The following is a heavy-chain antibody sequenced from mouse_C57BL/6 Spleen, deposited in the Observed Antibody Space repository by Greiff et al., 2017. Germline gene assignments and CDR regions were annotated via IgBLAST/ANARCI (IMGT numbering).Heavy chain of an antibody. CDR2: IHPHSGST. CDR1: GYTFTSYW. V-gene: IGHV1-64*01. D-gene: IGHD2-1*01. Sequence: VKLQQSGAELVKPGASVKLSCKASGYTFTSYWMHWVKQRPGQGLEWIGMIHPHSGSTNYNEKFKSKATLTVDKSSSTAYMQLSSLTSEDSAVYYCARGENYGNYYAMDYWGQGTSGTVSS. CDR3: ARGENYGNYYAMDY. J-gene: IGHJ4*01.